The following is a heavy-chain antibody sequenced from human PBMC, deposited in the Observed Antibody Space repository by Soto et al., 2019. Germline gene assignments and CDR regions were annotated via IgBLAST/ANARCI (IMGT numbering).Heavy chain of an antibody. Sequence: SETLSLTCTVSGGSISSGGYYWSWIRQHPGKGLEWIGYIYYSGSTYYNPSLKSRVTISVDTSKNQFSLKLSSVTAADTAVYYCARAGPNYYDSSGYLRDWFDPWGQGTLVTVSS. V-gene: IGHV4-31*03. D-gene: IGHD3-22*01. CDR3: ARAGPNYYDSSGYLRDWFDP. CDR2: IYYSGST. J-gene: IGHJ5*02. CDR1: GGSISSGGYY.